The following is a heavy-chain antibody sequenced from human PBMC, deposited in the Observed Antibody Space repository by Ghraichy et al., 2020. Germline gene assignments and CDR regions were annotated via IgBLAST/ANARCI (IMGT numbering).Heavy chain of an antibody. CDR1: GFTFSSYA. CDR2: ISGSGGST. J-gene: IGHJ4*02. D-gene: IGHD3-3*01. V-gene: IGHV3-23*01. CDR3: AKFSRGRDSKLEYYFDY. Sequence: GGSLRLSCAASGFTFSSYAMSWVRQAPGKGLEWVSAISGSGGSTYYADSVKGRFTISRDNSKNTLYLQMNSLRAEDTAVYYCAKFSRGRDSKLEYYFDYWGQGTLVTVSS.